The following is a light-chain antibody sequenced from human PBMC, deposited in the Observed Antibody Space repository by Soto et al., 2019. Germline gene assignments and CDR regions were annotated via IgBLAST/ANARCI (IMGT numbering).Light chain of an antibody. CDR2: GAS. CDR1: QSVSRNY. CDR3: QQYGSSPWT. Sequence: EILVTQSPGTLSLSPGERATLSCRASQSVSRNYVAWYQQKPGQSPRLLIYGASTRATGVPYRFSGRGSGTDFTLTINGLEPEDIAVYHCQQYGSSPWTFGQGTKVDIK. V-gene: IGKV3-20*01. J-gene: IGKJ1*01.